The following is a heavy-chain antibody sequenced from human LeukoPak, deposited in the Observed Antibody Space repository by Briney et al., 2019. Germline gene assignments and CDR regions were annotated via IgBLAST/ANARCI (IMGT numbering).Heavy chain of an antibody. D-gene: IGHD6-19*01. CDR2: IYTSGST. Sequence: SETLSLTCTVSGGSISSNYWYWIRQPAGKGLEWIGRIYTSGSTNYNPSLKSRVTMSADTSKNQFSLKLSSVTAADTAVYYCARHRSSGWYPRYFDYWGQGTLVTVSS. CDR1: GGSISSNY. V-gene: IGHV4-4*07. CDR3: ARHRSSGWYPRYFDY. J-gene: IGHJ4*02.